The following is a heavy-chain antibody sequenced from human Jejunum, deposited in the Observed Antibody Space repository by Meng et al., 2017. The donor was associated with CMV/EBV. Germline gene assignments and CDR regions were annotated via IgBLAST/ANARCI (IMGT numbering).Heavy chain of an antibody. Sequence: VSGGSISSGSYFWSWIRQHPGKDLEWIGYIYYTGSTYYNPSLKSRVTISVDTSKNQFSLNLSSVTAADTAMYYCARDIGYGSARGDWGQGTLVTVSS. CDR1: GGSISSGSYF. V-gene: IGHV4-31*02. CDR2: IYYTGST. J-gene: IGHJ4*02. D-gene: IGHD3-10*01. CDR3: ARDIGYGSARGD.